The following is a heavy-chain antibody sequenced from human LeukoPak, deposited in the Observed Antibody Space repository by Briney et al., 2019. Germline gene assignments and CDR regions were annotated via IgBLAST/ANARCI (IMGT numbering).Heavy chain of an antibody. CDR2: IIPIFGTA. CDR3: ARDNKQLVISNYYYYYMDV. D-gene: IGHD6-6*01. Sequence: SVKVSCKASGGTFSSYAISWVRQAPGQGLEWMGGIIPIFGTANYAQKFQGRVTITADESTSTAYMELSSLRSEDTAVYYCARDNKQLVISNYYYYYMDVWGKGTTVTVSS. CDR1: GGTFSSYA. V-gene: IGHV1-69*13. J-gene: IGHJ6*03.